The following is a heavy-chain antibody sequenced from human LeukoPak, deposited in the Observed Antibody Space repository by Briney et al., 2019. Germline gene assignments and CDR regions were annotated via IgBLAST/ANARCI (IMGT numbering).Heavy chain of an antibody. J-gene: IGHJ4*02. CDR2: VNLQGST. CDR3: ASFTMVRGEPSYYFDY. D-gene: IGHD3-10*01. CDR1: GGSISNTNW. V-gene: IGHV4-4*02. Sequence: PSGTLSLTCGVSGGSISNTNWWTWVRQPPGKGLEWIGEVNLQGSTNYNPSLKSRVTISVDTSKNQFSLKLSSVTAADTAVYYCASFTMVRGEPSYYFDYWGQGTLVTVSS.